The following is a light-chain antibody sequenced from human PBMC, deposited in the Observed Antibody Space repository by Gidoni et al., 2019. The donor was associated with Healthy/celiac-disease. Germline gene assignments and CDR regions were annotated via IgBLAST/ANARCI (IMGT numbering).Light chain of an antibody. CDR1: QSVSSN. V-gene: IGKV3-15*01. CDR3: QQYNNWPPWT. J-gene: IGKJ1*01. CDR2: GAS. Sequence: TQSPTTMSVSPGERATLSCRASQSVSSNVAWYQQKPGQAPRLLIYGASTRATGIPARFSGSGSGTEFTLTISSLQSEDFAVYYCQQYNNWPPWTFGQGTKVEIK.